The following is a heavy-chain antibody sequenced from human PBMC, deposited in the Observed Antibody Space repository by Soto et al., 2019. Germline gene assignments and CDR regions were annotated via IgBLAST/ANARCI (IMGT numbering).Heavy chain of an antibody. CDR3: ARGYCSSTSCHPGYNWFDP. D-gene: IGHD2-2*01. Sequence: VQLQESGPGLVKPSQTLSLTCTVSGGSISSGGYYWSWIRQHPGKGLEWIGYIYYSGSTYYNPSLKSRVTISVDTSKNQFSLKLSSVTAADTAVYYCARGYCSSTSCHPGYNWFDPWGQGTLVTVSS. J-gene: IGHJ5*02. V-gene: IGHV4-31*03. CDR2: IYYSGST. CDR1: GGSISSGGYY.